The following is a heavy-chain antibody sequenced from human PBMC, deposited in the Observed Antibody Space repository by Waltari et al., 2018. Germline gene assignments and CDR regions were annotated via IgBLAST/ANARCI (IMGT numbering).Heavy chain of an antibody. CDR1: GGSISSYY. D-gene: IGHD5-18*01. CDR3: ARRPDTAMVTGWYFDL. Sequence: QVQLQESGPGLVKPSETLSLTCTVSGGSISSYYWSWIRQPPGKGLEWIGYINYSGSTNHTPTHTCGVTRSVDTSKNQFSLKLSSVTAADTAVYYCARRPDTAMVTGWYFDLWGRGTLVTVSS. V-gene: IGHV4-59*08. CDR2: INYSGST. J-gene: IGHJ2*01.